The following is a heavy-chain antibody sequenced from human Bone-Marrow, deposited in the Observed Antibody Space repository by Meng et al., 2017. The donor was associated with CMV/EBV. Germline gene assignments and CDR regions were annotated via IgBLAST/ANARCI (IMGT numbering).Heavy chain of an antibody. Sequence: SETLSLTCTVSGASISGSHWSWIRQPPGKGLEWIGYIHSNGDANYNSSLRSRATLSVDTSKNQFSLNLRSVTAMDTAVYYCAKGGWSLNYWGQGVRVTGSS. CDR2: IHSNGDA. CDR3: AKGGWSLNY. D-gene: IGHD6-19*01. V-gene: IGHV4-59*01. J-gene: IGHJ4*02. CDR1: GASISGSH.